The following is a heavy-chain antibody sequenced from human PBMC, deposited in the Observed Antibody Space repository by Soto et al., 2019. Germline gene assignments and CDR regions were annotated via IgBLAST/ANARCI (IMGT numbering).Heavy chain of an antibody. CDR3: ARELEYCSGGSCFNWFDP. CDR1: GDSVSSNSAA. J-gene: IGHJ5*02. Sequence: SQTLSLTCAISGDSVSSNSAAWNWIRQSPSRGLEWLGRTYYRSKWYNDYAVSVKSRITINPDTSKNQFSLQLNSVTPEDTAVYYCARELEYCSGGSCFNWFDPWGQGTLVTVSS. V-gene: IGHV6-1*01. CDR2: TYYRSKWYN. D-gene: IGHD2-15*01.